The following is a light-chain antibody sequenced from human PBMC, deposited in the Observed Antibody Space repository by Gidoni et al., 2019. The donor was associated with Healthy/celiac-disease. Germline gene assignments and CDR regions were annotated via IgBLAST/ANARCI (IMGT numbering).Light chain of an antibody. CDR2: GAS. CDR1: QSVSSSY. J-gene: IGKJ1*01. CDR3: QQDGSSSWT. V-gene: IGKV3-20*01. Sequence: EIVLTQSPGTLSLSPGERATLSCRASQSVSSSYLAWYQQKPGQAPRLLIYGASSRATGIPDRFSGSGSGTDFTLTISRLEPEDFAVYYCQQDGSSSWTFXQXTKVEIK.